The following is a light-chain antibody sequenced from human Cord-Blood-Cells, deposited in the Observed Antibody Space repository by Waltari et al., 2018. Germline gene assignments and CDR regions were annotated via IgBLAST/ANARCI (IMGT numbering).Light chain of an antibody. V-gene: IGKV1-39*01. J-gene: IGKJ2*01. CDR3: QQSYSTPYT. CDR2: AAS. CDR1: QSISSY. Sequence: DIQLTQSPYSLSASVGDCVNITCRASQSISSYLNWDQQKPGKAPKLLISAASSLQSGVPSRFSGSGSGTDFTLTISRLQPEDFATYYCQQSYSTPYTFGQGTKLEIK.